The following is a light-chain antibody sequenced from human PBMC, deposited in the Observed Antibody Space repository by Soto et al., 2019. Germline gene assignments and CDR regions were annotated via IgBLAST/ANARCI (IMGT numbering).Light chain of an antibody. Sequence: QSVLTQPASVSGSPGQTITISCTGTSSDVGGYNFVSWYQQYSGKAPKLMIYEVSNRPSGVSYRFSGSKAVNTASLTISGLQAEDEADYYCSSYASSDTYVFGTGTKLTVL. V-gene: IGLV2-14*01. CDR1: SSDVGGYNF. J-gene: IGLJ1*01. CDR2: EVS. CDR3: SSYASSDTYV.